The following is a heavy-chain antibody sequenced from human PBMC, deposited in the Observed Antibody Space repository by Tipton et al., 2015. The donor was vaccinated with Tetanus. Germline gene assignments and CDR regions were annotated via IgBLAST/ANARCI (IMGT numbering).Heavy chain of an antibody. V-gene: IGHV3-7*01. J-gene: IGHJ3*02. Sequence: VQLVQSGGGLVQPGGSLRLSCEASGFTFRNYWMSWVRQAPGKGLEWVANIKQDGSETHYVDSVKGRFTISRDNAKNSLYLQMNSLRAEDTAVYYCVGGLFYAFDIGGQGTMVTVSS. CDR2: IKQDGSET. CDR3: VGGLFYAFDI. D-gene: IGHD3-9*01. CDR1: GFTFRNYW.